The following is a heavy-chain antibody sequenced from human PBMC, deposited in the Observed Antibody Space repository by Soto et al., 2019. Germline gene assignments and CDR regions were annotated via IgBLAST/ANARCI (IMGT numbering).Heavy chain of an antibody. Sequence: GGSLRLSCAASGFTFSSYSMNWVRQAPGRGLEWVSSISSSSSYIYYADSVEGRFTISRDNAKNSLYLQMNSLRAEDTAVYYCARGLPEYSSSSGWFDPWGQGTLVTVS. CDR1: GFTFSSYS. CDR3: ARGLPEYSSSSGWFDP. CDR2: ISSSSSYI. D-gene: IGHD6-6*01. V-gene: IGHV3-21*01. J-gene: IGHJ5*02.